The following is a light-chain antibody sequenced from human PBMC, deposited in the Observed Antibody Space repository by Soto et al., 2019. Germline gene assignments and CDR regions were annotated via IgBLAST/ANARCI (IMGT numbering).Light chain of an antibody. J-gene: IGKJ1*01. Sequence: EIVMTQSPLSLPVTPGEPASISCRSSQNLLHSNGYNYLDWYLQKPGQSPQLLIYLGSNRASGVPDRFSGSGSGTDFTLKISRVEAEDVGVYYCMQALQTWTFGQGTKVEIK. CDR1: QNLLHSNGYNY. CDR2: LGS. V-gene: IGKV2-28*01. CDR3: MQALQTWT.